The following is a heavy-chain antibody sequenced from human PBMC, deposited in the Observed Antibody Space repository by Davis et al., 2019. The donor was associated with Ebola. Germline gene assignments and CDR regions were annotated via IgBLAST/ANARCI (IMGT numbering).Heavy chain of an antibody. Sequence: GESLKISCAASGFTFSSYWMSWVRQAPGKVLEWVANIKQDGSEKYYVDSVKGRFTISRDNAKNSLYLQMNSLRAEDTAVYYCARGLYCSSTSCYDYGMDVWGQGTTVTVSS. D-gene: IGHD2-2*01. CDR3: ARGLYCSSTSCYDYGMDV. V-gene: IGHV3-7*01. CDR2: IKQDGSEK. J-gene: IGHJ6*02. CDR1: GFTFSSYW.